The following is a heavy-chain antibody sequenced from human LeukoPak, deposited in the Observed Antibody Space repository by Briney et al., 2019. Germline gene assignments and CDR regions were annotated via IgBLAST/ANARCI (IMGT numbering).Heavy chain of an antibody. V-gene: IGHV1-2*02. CDR2: INPNSGGT. CDR3: ARGVGATPNDAFDI. D-gene: IGHD1-26*01. J-gene: IGHJ3*02. CDR1: GYTFTGYY. Sequence: ASVKVSCKASGYTFTGYYMHWVRQAPGQGLEWMEWINPNSGGTNYAQKFQGRVTMTRDTSISTAYMELSRLRSDDTAVYYCARGVGATPNDAFDIWGQGTMVTVSS.